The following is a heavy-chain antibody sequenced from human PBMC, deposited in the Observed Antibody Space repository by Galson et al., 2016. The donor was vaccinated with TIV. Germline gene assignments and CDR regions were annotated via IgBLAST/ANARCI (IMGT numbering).Heavy chain of an antibody. V-gene: IGHV5-51*01. CDR2: MKPGDSDT. CDR1: GYILTNFW. D-gene: IGHD3-16*01. CDR3: ARHGVTPGSFGI. J-gene: IGHJ3*02. Sequence: QSGAEVKKPGESLKISCQDSGYILTNFWIAWVRQMPGQGLEWMGIMKPGDSDTRYSPSFQGQVTISVDKSIGTAYLQWSSLKASDTAMYYCARHGVTPGSFGIWDHGTMVTVSS.